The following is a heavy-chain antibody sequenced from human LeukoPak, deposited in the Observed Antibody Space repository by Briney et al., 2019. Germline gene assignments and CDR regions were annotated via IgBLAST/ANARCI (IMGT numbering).Heavy chain of an antibody. D-gene: IGHD4-17*01. CDR1: GGSISSYY. CDR3: ARTQPYGDNPPGAFDI. J-gene: IGHJ3*02. CDR2: VYYSGST. Sequence: SETLSLTCTVSGGSISSYYWSWLRQPPGKGLEWIGYVYYSGSTNYNPSLKGRVTISVDTSKNQFSLKLSSVTAADTAVYYCARTQPYGDNPPGAFDIWGQGTMVTVSS. V-gene: IGHV4-59*01.